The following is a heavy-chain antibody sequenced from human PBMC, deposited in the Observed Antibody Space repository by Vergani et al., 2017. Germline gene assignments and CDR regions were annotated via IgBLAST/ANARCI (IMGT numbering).Heavy chain of an antibody. V-gene: IGHV3-48*03. CDR1: GFTFSSYE. J-gene: IGHJ4*02. CDR3: ATSRGYSGHYYFDY. CDR2: ISSSGSTI. D-gene: IGHD5-12*01. Sequence: EVQLVESGGGLVQPGGSLRLSCAASGFTFSSYEMNWVRQAPGKGLEWVSYISSSGSTIYYADSVKGRFTISRDNSKNTLYLQMNSLRAEDTAVYYCATSRGYSGHYYFDYWGQGTLVTVSA.